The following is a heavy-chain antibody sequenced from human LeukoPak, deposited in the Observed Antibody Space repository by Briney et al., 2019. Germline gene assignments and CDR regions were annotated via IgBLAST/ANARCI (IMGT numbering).Heavy chain of an antibody. J-gene: IGHJ5*02. Sequence: GGSLRLSCAASGFTFSSYWMSWVRQAPGKGLEWVANIKQDGSEKYYVDSVKGRFTISRDNAKNSLYLQMNSLRAEDTAVYYCARDPDTAMVWFDPWGQGTLVTVSS. CDR1: GFTFSSYW. D-gene: IGHD5-18*01. CDR3: ARDPDTAMVWFDP. CDR2: IKQDGSEK. V-gene: IGHV3-7*01.